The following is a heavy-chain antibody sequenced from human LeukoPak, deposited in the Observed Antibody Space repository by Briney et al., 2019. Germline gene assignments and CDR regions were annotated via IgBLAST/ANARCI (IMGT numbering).Heavy chain of an antibody. V-gene: IGHV3-7*01. Sequence: GGSLRLSCETSGFSFSTYWMSWVRQAPGKGLEWVANIRQDGSEKYYVDSVKGRFTISRDNAKNSLFLQMNSLRAEDTAVYYCARDRITDFWSGYYTNYFDYWGQGTLVTVSS. CDR1: GFSFSTYW. CDR3: ARDRITDFWSGYYTNYFDY. D-gene: IGHD3-3*01. J-gene: IGHJ4*02. CDR2: IRQDGSEK.